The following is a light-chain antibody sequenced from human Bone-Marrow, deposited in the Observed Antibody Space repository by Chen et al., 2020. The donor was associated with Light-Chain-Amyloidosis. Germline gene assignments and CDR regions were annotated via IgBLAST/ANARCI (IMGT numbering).Light chain of an antibody. CDR2: DDT. V-gene: IGLV3-21*02. CDR3: HVWDDMSEQHG. CDR1: DIGSKN. J-gene: IGLJ2*01. Sequence: SYVLTQAPSVSAAPGQTATIFCGGNDIGSKNLHWYRQRPGQAPVLIVYDDTDRPSGIPARFAGANCGRTETLNISGGEDRDEADCCWHVWDDMSEQHGFDGGTKRTVL.